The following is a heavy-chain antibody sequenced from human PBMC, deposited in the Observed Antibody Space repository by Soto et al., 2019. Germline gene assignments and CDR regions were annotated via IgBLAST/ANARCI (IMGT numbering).Heavy chain of an antibody. CDR2: IKSDAFTI. J-gene: IGHJ3*01. CDR1: GFSLSGYW. V-gene: IGHV3-74*01. Sequence: PGGSLRLSCAASGFSLSGYWMHWVRQVPGKELVWVSRIKSDAFTIDYADSVKGRFTVSRDNANNMLYLQMNSLRADDTAVYYCARDSDYDVGAFDFWGQGTMVTVSS. D-gene: IGHD3-22*01. CDR3: ARDSDYDVGAFDF.